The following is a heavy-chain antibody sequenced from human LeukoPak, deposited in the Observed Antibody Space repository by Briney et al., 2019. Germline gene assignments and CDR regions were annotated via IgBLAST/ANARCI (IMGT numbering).Heavy chain of an antibody. D-gene: IGHD6-19*01. Sequence: PSETLSLTCTVSGGSISSSGYYWGWIRQPPGKGLEWIGSVYYSGSTYYNPSLKSRVTMSVDTSKNQFSLKLSSVTAADTAVYYCARDLLIPGIAVAGTDAFDIWGQGTMVTVSS. V-gene: IGHV4-39*07. J-gene: IGHJ3*02. CDR3: ARDLLIPGIAVAGTDAFDI. CDR1: GGSISSSGYY. CDR2: VYYSGST.